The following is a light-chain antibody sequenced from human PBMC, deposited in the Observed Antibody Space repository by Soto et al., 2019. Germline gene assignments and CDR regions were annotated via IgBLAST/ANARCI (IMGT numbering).Light chain of an antibody. CDR2: GAY. CDR1: QSVSSN. V-gene: IGKV3-15*01. CDR3: QQYNNWPPWT. Sequence: EIVMTQSPATLSVSPGERATLSCRASQSVSSNLACYQQKPGQAPRLLIYGAYMRATGIPARFSGSGSGTEFTLTISSLQSEDFAVYYCQQYNNWPPWTFGQGTKVEIK. J-gene: IGKJ1*01.